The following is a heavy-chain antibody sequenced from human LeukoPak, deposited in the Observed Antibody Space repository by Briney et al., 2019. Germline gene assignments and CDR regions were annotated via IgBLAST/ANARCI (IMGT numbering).Heavy chain of an antibody. CDR3: AICTSPGWFDP. CDR2: IYYSGST. J-gene: IGHJ5*02. D-gene: IGHD2-2*01. V-gene: IGHV4-39*01. CDR1: GGSISSSSYY. Sequence: SETLSLTCTVSGGSISSSSYYWGWIRQPPGKGLEWIGSIYYSGSTYYNPSLKSRVTISVDTSKNQFSLKLSSVTAADTAVYYCAICTSPGWFDPWGQGTLVTVSS.